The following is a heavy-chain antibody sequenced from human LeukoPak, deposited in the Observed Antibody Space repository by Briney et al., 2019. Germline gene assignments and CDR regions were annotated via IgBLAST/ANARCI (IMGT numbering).Heavy chain of an antibody. V-gene: IGHV3-74*01. D-gene: IGHD2-2*01. J-gene: IGHJ6*03. Sequence: GGSLRLSCAASGFTFSSYWMHWVRQAPGKGLVWVSRINSDGSSTSYADSVKGRFTISRDNAKNTLYLQMNSLRAEDTAVYYCARWGPAATYYYYYMDVWGKGITVTVSS. CDR3: ARWGPAATYYYYYMDV. CDR2: INSDGSST. CDR1: GFTFSSYW.